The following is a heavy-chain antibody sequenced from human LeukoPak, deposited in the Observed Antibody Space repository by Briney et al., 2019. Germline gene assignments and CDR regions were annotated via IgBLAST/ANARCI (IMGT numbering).Heavy chain of an antibody. CDR1: GGSLSGYL. Sequence: SETLSLTCTVSGGSLSGYLWSWLRQSPGKGLEWIGEINYNGEITNYNPSLKSRLTMSVDTSKNQFSLKLSSVTVADTAVYYCTRSGLTGMRKYARPDYYYYGMDVWGQGTAVTVSS. CDR2: INYNGEIT. CDR3: TRSGLTGMRKYARPDYYYYGMDV. V-gene: IGHV4-34*01. D-gene: IGHD1-14*01. J-gene: IGHJ6*02.